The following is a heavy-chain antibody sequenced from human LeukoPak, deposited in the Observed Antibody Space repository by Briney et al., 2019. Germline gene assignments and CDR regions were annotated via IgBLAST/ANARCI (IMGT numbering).Heavy chain of an antibody. D-gene: IGHD4-17*01. CDR1: GGSISSTHW. CDR3: ARVPAFYYGDYWTSSNYFDY. J-gene: IGHJ4*02. Sequence: SETLSLTCAVSGGSISSTHWWSWVRQSPGKGLEWIGEIFQSGRTNYNPSLKSRFTISVDKSRNQFSLKLSSVTAADTAVYYCARVPAFYYGDYWTSSNYFDYWGQGTLVTVSS. V-gene: IGHV4-4*02. CDR2: IFQSGRT.